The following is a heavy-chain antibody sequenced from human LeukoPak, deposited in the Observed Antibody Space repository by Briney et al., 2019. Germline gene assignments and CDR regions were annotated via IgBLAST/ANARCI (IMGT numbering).Heavy chain of an antibody. Sequence: GRSLRLSCAASGFTFSSYAMHWVRQAPGKGLEWVAVISYDGSNKYYADSVKGRFTISRDNSKNTLYLQMNSLRAEDTAVYYCRGFYSSSPYYFDYWGQGTLVTVSS. CDR3: RGFYSSSPYYFDY. CDR2: ISYDGSNK. V-gene: IGHV3-30-3*01. J-gene: IGHJ4*02. CDR1: GFTFSSYA. D-gene: IGHD6-13*01.